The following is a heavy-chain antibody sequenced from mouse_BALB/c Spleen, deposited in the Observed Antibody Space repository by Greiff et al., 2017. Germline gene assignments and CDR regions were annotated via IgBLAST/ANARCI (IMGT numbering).Heavy chain of an antibody. CDR1: GFTFSDYY. V-gene: IGHV5-4*02. CDR2: ISDGGSYT. Sequence: EVMLVESGGGLVKPGGSLKLSCAASGFTFSDYYMYWVRQTPEKRLEWVATISDGGSYTYYPDSVKGRFTISRDNAKNNLYLQMSSLKSEDTAMYYCTRDLGELFFDYWGQGTTLTVSS. J-gene: IGHJ2*01. CDR3: TRDLGELFFDY.